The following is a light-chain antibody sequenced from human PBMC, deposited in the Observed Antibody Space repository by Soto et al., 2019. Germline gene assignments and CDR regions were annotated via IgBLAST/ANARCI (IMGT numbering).Light chain of an antibody. CDR2: AAA. V-gene: IGKV1-8*01. J-gene: IGKJ2*01. CDR3: QQYLSYPYT. CDR1: QGISSF. Sequence: AIRMTQSPSSISASTGDRVTITCPASQGISSFLAWYQQKPGKAPKLLIYAAATLQRGAPSRFSASRSGTDFTLTISRLQSEDFATYFCQQYLSYPYTFGQGTKLEI.